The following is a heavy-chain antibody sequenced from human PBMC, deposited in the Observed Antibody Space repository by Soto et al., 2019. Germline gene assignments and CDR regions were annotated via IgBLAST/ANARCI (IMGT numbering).Heavy chain of an antibody. CDR3: ARDVVATIRGDHYFDY. J-gene: IGHJ4*02. V-gene: IGHV4-30-4*01. CDR1: GGSISSGDYY. CDR2: IYYSGST. D-gene: IGHD5-12*01. Sequence: QVQLQESGPGLVKPSQTLSLTCTVSGGSISSGDYYWNWIRQPPGKGLEWIGYIYYSGSTDYNPSLQSRVTISVFTSKKLVSLKLSSVTAADTAVYYCARDVVATIRGDHYFDYWGQGALVTVSS.